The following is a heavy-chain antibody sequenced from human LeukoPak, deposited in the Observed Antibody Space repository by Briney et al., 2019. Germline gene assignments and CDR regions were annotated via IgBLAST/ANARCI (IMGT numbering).Heavy chain of an antibody. CDR2: INPSGGST. J-gene: IGHJ4*02. D-gene: IGHD6-19*01. CDR1: GYTFTSYY. Sequence: ASVKVSCTASGYTFTSYYMHWGRQASGQGLEWMGIINPSGGSTSYAQKFQGRVTMTRDTSTSTVYMELSSLRSEDTAVYYCARQAVAGMGYWGQGTLVTVSS. CDR3: ARQAVAGMGY. V-gene: IGHV1-46*01.